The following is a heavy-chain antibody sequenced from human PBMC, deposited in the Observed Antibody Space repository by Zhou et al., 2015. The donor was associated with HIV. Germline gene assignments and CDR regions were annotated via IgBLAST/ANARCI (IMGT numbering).Heavy chain of an antibody. CDR1: GYTFTGHY. J-gene: IGHJ4*02. CDR3: ARLWDYYDSGSWRDY. D-gene: IGHD3-10*01. Sequence: QEQLVQSAAEVKKPGASVKVSCKASGYTFTGHYMHWVRQAPGQGLEWMGWINPNSGGTKYAQKFQGRVTMTRDTSINTAYMELSRLGSDDTAVYYCARLWDYYDSGSWRDYWGQGTLVTVSS. CDR2: INPNSGGT. V-gene: IGHV1-2*02.